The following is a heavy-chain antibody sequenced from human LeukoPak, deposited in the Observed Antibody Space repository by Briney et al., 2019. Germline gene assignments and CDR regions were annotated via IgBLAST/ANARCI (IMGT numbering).Heavy chain of an antibody. CDR3: ARGRSLWFGELSGRFGY. CDR1: GGSFSGYY. D-gene: IGHD3-10*01. Sequence: SETLSLTCAVYGGSFSGYYWSWIRQPPGKGLEWIGEINHSGSTNYNPSLKSRVTISVDTSKNQFSLKLSSVTAADTAVHYCARGRSLWFGELSGRFGYWGQGTLVTVSS. J-gene: IGHJ4*02. V-gene: IGHV4-34*01. CDR2: INHSGST.